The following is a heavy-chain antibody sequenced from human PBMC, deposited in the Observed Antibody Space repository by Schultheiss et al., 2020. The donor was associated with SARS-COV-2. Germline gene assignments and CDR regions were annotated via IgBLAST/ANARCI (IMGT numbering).Heavy chain of an antibody. Sequence: GSLRLSCTVSGGSIGSSAYSWGWIRQPPGKGLEWIGSIYYSGTTSFNPSLQSRLTMSVDTSKNQFSLKLTSVTAADTAVYFCARLMIQWVDYWGQGTLVTVSS. CDR1: GGSIGSSAYS. J-gene: IGHJ4*02. V-gene: IGHV4-39*01. D-gene: IGHD5-12*01. CDR2: IYYSGTT. CDR3: ARLMIQWVDY.